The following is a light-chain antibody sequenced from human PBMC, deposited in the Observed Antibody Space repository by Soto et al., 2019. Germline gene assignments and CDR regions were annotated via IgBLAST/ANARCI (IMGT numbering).Light chain of an antibody. CDR1: QSISSW. CDR2: KAS. J-gene: IGKJ1*01. V-gene: IGKV1-5*03. CDR3: QQYNSYSLT. Sequence: DIQMTQSPSTLSASVADRVTITCRASQSISSWLAWYQQKPGKAPKLLIYKASSLESGVPSRFSGSGSGTEFTLTISSLQPDDFATYYCQQYNSYSLTFGQGTKVDIK.